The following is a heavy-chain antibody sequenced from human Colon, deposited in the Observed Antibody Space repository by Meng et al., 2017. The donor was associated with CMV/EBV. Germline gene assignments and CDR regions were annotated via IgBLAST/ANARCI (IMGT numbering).Heavy chain of an antibody. J-gene: IGHJ5*02. D-gene: IGHD3-10*01. CDR3: ARDSDGSGTFSYWFDP. CDR2: IFPTGSA. V-gene: IGHV4-4*07. CDR1: CGYLNDFY. Sequence: PGLVKPSETLSLTCTVSCGYLNDFYWNWIRQPVGKALEWIGRIFPTGSAYYNSSLNSRVTMSVDTSKIQFSLKLTSVTAADTAVYYCARDSDGSGTFSYWFDPWGQGTLVTVSS.